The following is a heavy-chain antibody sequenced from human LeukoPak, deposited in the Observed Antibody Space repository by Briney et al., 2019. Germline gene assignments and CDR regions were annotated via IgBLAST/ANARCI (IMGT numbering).Heavy chain of an antibody. V-gene: IGHV3-23*01. Sequence: PGGSLRLSCAASGFTFSSYAMSWVRQAPGKGLEWVSAISGSGGSTYYADSVKGRFTISRDDSMNTLYLQMNSLRAEDTAVYYCAKELEVRFLEWPFDYWGQGTLVTVSS. CDR3: AKELEVRFLEWPFDY. J-gene: IGHJ4*02. D-gene: IGHD3-3*01. CDR1: GFTFSSYA. CDR2: ISGSGGST.